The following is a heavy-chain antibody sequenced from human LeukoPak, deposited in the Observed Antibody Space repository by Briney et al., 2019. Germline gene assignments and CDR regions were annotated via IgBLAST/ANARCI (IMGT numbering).Heavy chain of an antibody. CDR2: IYYSGST. Sequence: SETLSLTCTVSGGSISSSSYYWGWIRQPPGKGLEWIGSIYYSGSTYYNPSLKSRVTISVDTSKNQFSLKLSSVTAADTAVYYCARTAVAGKGYYFDYWGQGTLVTVSS. J-gene: IGHJ4*02. CDR1: GGSISSSSYY. D-gene: IGHD6-19*01. CDR3: ARTAVAGKGYYFDY. V-gene: IGHV4-39*01.